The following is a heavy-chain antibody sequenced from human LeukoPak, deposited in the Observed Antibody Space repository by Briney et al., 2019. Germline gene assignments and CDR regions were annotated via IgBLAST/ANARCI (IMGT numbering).Heavy chain of an antibody. D-gene: IGHD3-16*02. Sequence: GGSLRLSCAASGFTFSSYSMNWVRQAPGKGLEWVSYISSSSSTIYYADSVKGRFTISRDNAKNSLYLQMNSLRAEDTAVYYCARDRPYYGYVWGSYRRSGYFDYWGQGTLVTVSS. CDR3: ARDRPYYGYVWGSYRRSGYFDY. J-gene: IGHJ4*02. CDR2: ISSSSSTI. V-gene: IGHV3-48*01. CDR1: GFTFSSYS.